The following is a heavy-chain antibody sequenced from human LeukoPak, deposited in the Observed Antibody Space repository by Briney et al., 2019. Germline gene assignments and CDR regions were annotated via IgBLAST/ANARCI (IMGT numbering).Heavy chain of an antibody. CDR3: ARGQRRLQDY. Sequence: SGTLSLTCGVSGGSITNTNYWTWVRQPPGKGLEWIGEVNLQGSTNYNPSLMGRVAIAVDTSENHISLQLTSVTAADTAVYYCARGQRRLQDYWGQGTLVTVSS. J-gene: IGHJ4*02. CDR1: GGSITNTNY. CDR2: VNLQGST. V-gene: IGHV4-4*02.